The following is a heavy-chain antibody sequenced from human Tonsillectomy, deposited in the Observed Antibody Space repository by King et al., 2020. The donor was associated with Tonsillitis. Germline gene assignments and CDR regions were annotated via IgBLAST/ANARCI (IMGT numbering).Heavy chain of an antibody. D-gene: IGHD5-18*01. Sequence: QLVQSGAEVKKPGSSVKVSCKASGGTFSSYAISWVRQAPGQGLEWMGGIIPIFGTANYAQKFQGRVTITADESTSTAYMELGSLRFEDTAVYYCARGSGGYSYGSLDYWGQGTLVTVSS. V-gene: IGHV1-69*01. J-gene: IGHJ4*02. CDR3: ARGSGGYSYGSLDY. CDR2: IIPIFGTA. CDR1: GGTFSSYA.